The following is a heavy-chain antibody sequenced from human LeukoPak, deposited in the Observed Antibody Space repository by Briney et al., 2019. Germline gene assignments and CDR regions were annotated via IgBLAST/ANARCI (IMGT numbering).Heavy chain of an antibody. J-gene: IGHJ5*02. D-gene: IGHD2-15*01. CDR1: GFTFKNYA. Sequence: GGSLSLSCAASGFTFKNYAMHWVRQAPGKGLEWVAVVSYDGDYKYYLDSVKGRFTISRDNSKNILDLQMNSLRPEDTAIYYCAVTSHCSGGLCSSSSPASWGQGTLVIVSS. V-gene: IGHV3-30-3*01. CDR3: AVTSHCSGGLCSSSSPAS. CDR2: VSYDGDYK.